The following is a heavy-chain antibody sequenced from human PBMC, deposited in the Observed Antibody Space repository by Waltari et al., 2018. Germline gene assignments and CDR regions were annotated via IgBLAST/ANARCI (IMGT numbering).Heavy chain of an antibody. CDR2: ILGGGET. J-gene: IGHJ4*02. V-gene: IGHV3-53*01. CDR1: GFAVRPNY. Sequence: EGLLVQSEGGLIQPGGSLRLSCAVSGFAVRPNYMSWVRQAPGKELGGVAVILGGGETYYSDSGRGRFTISKDTSENTVYLQMNSLRVDETAVYYCASHCPSGRCFRWFYYDSWGQGTLVTVSS. CDR3: ASHCPSGRCFRWFYYDS. D-gene: IGHD2-15*01.